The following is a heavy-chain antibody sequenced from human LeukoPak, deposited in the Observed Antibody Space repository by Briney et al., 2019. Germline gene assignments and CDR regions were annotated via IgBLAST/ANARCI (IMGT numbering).Heavy chain of an antibody. Sequence: PGGSLRLSCAASGSTFSSYAMSWVRQAPGKGLEWVSAISGDGDNTYYADSVKGRFTISRDNSKNTLCLQMNSLRAEDTAVYYCAKERNWGFFDYWGQGTLVTVSS. D-gene: IGHD7-27*01. CDR3: AKERNWGFFDY. CDR2: ISGDGDNT. CDR1: GSTFSSYA. V-gene: IGHV3-23*01. J-gene: IGHJ4*02.